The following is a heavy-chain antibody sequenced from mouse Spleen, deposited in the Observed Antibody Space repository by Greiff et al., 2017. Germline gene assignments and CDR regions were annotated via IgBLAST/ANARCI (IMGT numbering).Heavy chain of an antibody. J-gene: IGHJ1*01. Sequence: QVQLKESGPGLVQPSQSLSITCTVSGFSLTSYGVHWVRQSPGKGLEWLGVIWSGGSTDYNAAFISRLSISKDNSKSQVFFKMNSLQADDTAIHYCARITGGYWYFDVWGAGTTVTVSS. CDR1: GFSLTSYG. CDR3: ARITGGYWYFDV. CDR2: IWSGGST. V-gene: IGHV2-2*01. D-gene: IGHD4-1*01.